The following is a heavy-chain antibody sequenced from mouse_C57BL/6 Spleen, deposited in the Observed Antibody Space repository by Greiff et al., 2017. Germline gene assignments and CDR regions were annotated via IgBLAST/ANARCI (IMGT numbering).Heavy chain of an antibody. CDR2: FYPGSGSI. Sequence: QVQLQQSGAELVKPGASVKLSCKASGYTFTEYTIHWVKQRSGQGLEWIGWFYPGSGSIKYNEKFKDKATLTADKSFSTVYMELSRLTSEDSAVYFCARHEDRGYGSSHWYFDVWGTGTTVTVSS. CDR1: GYTFTEYT. D-gene: IGHD1-1*01. J-gene: IGHJ1*03. CDR3: ARHEDRGYGSSHWYFDV. V-gene: IGHV1-62-2*01.